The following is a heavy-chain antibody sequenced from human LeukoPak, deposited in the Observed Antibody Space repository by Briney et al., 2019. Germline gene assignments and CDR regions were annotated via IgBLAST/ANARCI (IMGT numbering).Heavy chain of an antibody. V-gene: IGHV4-31*03. CDR2: IYYSGST. CDR3: ARVRVDAGDYVGYFQH. CDR1: GGSISSGGYY. J-gene: IGHJ1*01. Sequence: SETLSLTCTVSGGSISSGGYYWSWIRQHPGKGLEWIGYIYYSGSTYYNPSLKSRVTISVDTSKNQFSLKLSSVTAADTAVYYCARVRVDAGDYVGYFQHWGQGTLVTVSS. D-gene: IGHD4-17*01.